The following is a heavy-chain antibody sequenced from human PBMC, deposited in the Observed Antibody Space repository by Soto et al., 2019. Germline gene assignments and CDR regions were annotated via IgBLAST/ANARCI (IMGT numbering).Heavy chain of an antibody. J-gene: IGHJ3*02. CDR2: LSASGGYT. CDR1: ESTIRRYA. V-gene: IGHV3-23*01. D-gene: IGHD4-17*01. Sequence: EVHLLESGGGLVQPGGSLRLSCVASESTIRRYAMSWVRQAPGKGLEWVSALSASGGYTYYADSVKGRFTISRDNSKNMLYLQMNSLRAEDTDLYYCVKDDHGDYKDDAFDIWGQGTMVTVSS. CDR3: VKDDHGDYKDDAFDI.